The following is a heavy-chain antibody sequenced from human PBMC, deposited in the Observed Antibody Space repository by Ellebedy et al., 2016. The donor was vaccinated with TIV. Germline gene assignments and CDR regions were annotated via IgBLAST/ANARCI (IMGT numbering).Heavy chain of an antibody. CDR3: ARDPYDGSGSYGEY. J-gene: IGHJ4*02. CDR2: IIPILGIA. CDR1: GGTFSSYA. D-gene: IGHD3-10*01. Sequence: AASVKVSCKASGGTFSSYAISWVRQAPGQGLEWMERIIPILGIANYAQKFQGRVTITADKSTSTAYMELSSLRSEDTAVYYCARDPYDGSGSYGEYWGQGTLVTVSS. V-gene: IGHV1-69*04.